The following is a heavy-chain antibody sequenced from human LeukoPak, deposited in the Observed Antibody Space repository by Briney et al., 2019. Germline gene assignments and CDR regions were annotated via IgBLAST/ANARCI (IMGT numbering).Heavy chain of an antibody. J-gene: IGHJ5*02. V-gene: IGHV4-39*02. CDR3: ARRAIKQQLANWFDP. D-gene: IGHD6-13*01. CDR1: GGSISSSSYY. Sequence: SETLPLTCTVSGGSISSSSYYWGWIRRPPGKGLEWIGSIYYSGSTYYNPSLKSRVTISVDTTKNHFSLTLSSVTAADTAVYYCARRAIKQQLANWFDPWGQGTLVTVSS. CDR2: IYYSGST.